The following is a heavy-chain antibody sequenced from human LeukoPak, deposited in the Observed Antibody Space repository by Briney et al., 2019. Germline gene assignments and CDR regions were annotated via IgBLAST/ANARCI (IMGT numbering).Heavy chain of an antibody. CDR2: IKQDVSEK. V-gene: IGHV3-7*01. CDR3: ARDRAVSGRYFFDY. CDR1: GFTFSSYA. Sequence: GGSLRLSCAASGFTFSSYAMSWVRQAPGKGLEWVANIKQDVSEKYYVDSVKGRFTISRDNAKNSLYLQMNSLRVEDTAVYYCARDRAVSGRYFFDYWGQGTLVTVSS. D-gene: IGHD6-13*01. J-gene: IGHJ4*02.